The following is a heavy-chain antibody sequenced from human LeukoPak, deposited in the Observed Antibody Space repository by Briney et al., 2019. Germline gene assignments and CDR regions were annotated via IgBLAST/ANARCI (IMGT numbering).Heavy chain of an antibody. CDR3: ARDLELTYCTNGVCYLFDP. CDR2: MNPNSGNT. CDR1: GYTFTSYD. Sequence: ASVKVSCKASGYTFTSYDINWVRQATGQGLEWMGWMNPNSGNTGYAQKFQGRVTMTRNTSISTAYMELSSLRSEDTAVYYCARDLELTYCTNGVCYLFDPWGQGTLVTVSS. J-gene: IGHJ5*02. V-gene: IGHV1-8*01. D-gene: IGHD2-8*01.